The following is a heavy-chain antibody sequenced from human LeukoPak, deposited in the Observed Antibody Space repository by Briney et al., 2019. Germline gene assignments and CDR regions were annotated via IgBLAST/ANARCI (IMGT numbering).Heavy chain of an antibody. V-gene: IGHV1-18*01. CDR3: ARFGPGRLLWFGEFRNNYYGMDV. J-gene: IGHJ6*02. D-gene: IGHD3-10*01. Sequence: GASVKVSCKASGYTFTSYGISWVRQAPGQGLEWMGWISAYNGNTNYAQELQGRVTMTTDTSTSTAYMELRSLRSDDTAVYYCARFGPGRLLWFGEFRNNYYGMDVWGQGTTVTVSS. CDR1: GYTFTSYG. CDR2: ISAYNGNT.